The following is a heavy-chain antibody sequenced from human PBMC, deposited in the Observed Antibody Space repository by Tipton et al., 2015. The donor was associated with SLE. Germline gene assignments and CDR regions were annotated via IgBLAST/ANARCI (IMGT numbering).Heavy chain of an antibody. J-gene: IGHJ6*03. CDR1: GGSITNNY. CDR2: VYSSGFS. D-gene: IGHD3-22*01. CDR3: ARVGHGFDDSGYNSHYYYYMDV. V-gene: IGHV4-59*01. Sequence: LRLSCTVSGGSITNNYWTWIRQPPGKGLEWVGYVYSSGFSDYNPSLRSRVTISLDTSKNQFSLRLSSATAADTAVYYCARVGHGFDDSGYNSHYYYYMDVWDKGTTVTVSS.